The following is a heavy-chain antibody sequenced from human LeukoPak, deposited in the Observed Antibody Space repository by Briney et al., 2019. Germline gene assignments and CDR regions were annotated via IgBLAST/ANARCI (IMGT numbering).Heavy chain of an antibody. V-gene: IGHV1-18*01. CDR3: ATSKGVNYYGSGSYPYDWFDP. D-gene: IGHD3-10*01. CDR1: GYTFTSYG. CDR2: ISAYNGNT. Sequence: ASVKVSCKASGYTFTSYGISWVRQAPGQGLEWMGWISAYNGNTNYAQKLQGRVTMTTDTSTSTAYMELRSLRSDDTAVYYCATSKGVNYYGSGSYPYDWFDPWGQGTLVTVSS. J-gene: IGHJ5*02.